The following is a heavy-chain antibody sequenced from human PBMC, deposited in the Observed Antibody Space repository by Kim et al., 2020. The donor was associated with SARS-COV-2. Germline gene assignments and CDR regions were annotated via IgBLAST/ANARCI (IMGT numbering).Heavy chain of an antibody. CDR2: ISAYTGNT. Sequence: ASVKVSCKASGYTFTSYGISWVRQAPGQGLEWMGWISAYTGNTHYAQKLQGRGTMTTHTSTSTAYMELRSLRSDDTAVYYCSLQYSGGYQPPFDYWGQGTLVTVSS. J-gene: IGHJ4*02. CDR3: SLQYSGGYQPPFDY. CDR1: GYTFTSYG. V-gene: IGHV1-18*01. D-gene: IGHD5-12*01.